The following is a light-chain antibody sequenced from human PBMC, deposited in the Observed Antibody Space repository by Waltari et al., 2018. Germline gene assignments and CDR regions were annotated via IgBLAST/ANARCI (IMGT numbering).Light chain of an antibody. Sequence: DVVMTQTPLSSPVTLGQPASISCESSQSLVHSDGNKYFSWLHQRPGQAPRLLIYKVSNRLSGVPERFSGSGAGTHFTLSISRVEADDVGVYYCMQATVKPWTFGQGTKVEVK. CDR1: QSLVHSDGNKY. CDR3: MQATVKPWT. J-gene: IGKJ1*01. CDR2: KVS. V-gene: IGKV2-24*01.